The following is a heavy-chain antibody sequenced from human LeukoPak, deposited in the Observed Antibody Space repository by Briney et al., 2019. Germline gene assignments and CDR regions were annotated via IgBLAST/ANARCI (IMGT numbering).Heavy chain of an antibody. CDR1: GFTFSDHY. D-gene: IGHD6-19*01. J-gene: IGHJ3*02. V-gene: IGHV3-11*01. CDR2: ISSSGSTI. CDR3: ARGDEVAGTFDAFDI. Sequence: GGSLRLSCAASGFTFSDHYMSWIRQAPGKGLEWVSYISSSGSTIYYADSVKGRFTISRDNAKNSLYLQMNSLRAEDTAVYYCARGDEVAGTFDAFDIWGQGTMVTVSS.